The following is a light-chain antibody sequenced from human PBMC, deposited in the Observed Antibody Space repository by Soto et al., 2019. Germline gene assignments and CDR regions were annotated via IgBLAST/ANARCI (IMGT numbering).Light chain of an antibody. V-gene: IGLV2-14*01. CDR2: EVS. CDR1: SSDVGGYNY. J-gene: IGLJ2*01. Sequence: QSALTQPPSASGSPGQSVTISCTGTSSDVGGYNYVSWYQQHPGKAPKLMIYEVSNRPSGVSNRFSGSKSGNTASLTISGLQAEDAADYYCSSYTSSSVVFGGGTKLTVL. CDR3: SSYTSSSVV.